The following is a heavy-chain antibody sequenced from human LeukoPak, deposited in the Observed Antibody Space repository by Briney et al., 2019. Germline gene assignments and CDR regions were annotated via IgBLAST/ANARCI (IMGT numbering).Heavy chain of an antibody. D-gene: IGHD6-19*01. CDR2: INPNSGGA. CDR1: GYIFTGYY. J-gene: IGHJ3*02. CDR3: AREAVADHAFDI. Sequence: EASVKVSCKTSGYIFTGYYMYWVRQAPGQGLEWMGQINPNSGGANYAQKFQGRVTMTRDTSINTAYMELTRVRSDDTAVYYCAREAVADHAFDIWGQGTMVTVSS. V-gene: IGHV1-2*06.